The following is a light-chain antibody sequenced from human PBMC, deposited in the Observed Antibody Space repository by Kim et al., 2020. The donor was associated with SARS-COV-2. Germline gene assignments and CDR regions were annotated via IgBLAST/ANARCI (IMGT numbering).Light chain of an antibody. Sequence: LGQTVRITCQGDSLRSYYASWYQQKPGQAPVLVIYGKNNRPSGIPDRFSGPSSGNTASLTITGAQEEDEADYYCNSRDSSGNRNYVFGTGTKVTVL. CDR2: GKN. V-gene: IGLV3-19*01. J-gene: IGLJ1*01. CDR3: NSRDSSGNRNYV. CDR1: SLRSYY.